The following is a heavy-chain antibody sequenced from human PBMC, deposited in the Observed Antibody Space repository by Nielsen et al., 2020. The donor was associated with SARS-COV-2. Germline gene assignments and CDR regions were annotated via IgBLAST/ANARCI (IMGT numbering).Heavy chain of an antibody. V-gene: IGHV3-30*18. Sequence: GGSLRLSCAASGFTFSSYGMHWVRQAPGKGLEWVAVISYDGSNKYYADSVKGRFTISRDNSKNTLYLQMNSLRAEDTAVYYCAKEGWYSSSIGMDVWGQGTTVTVSS. D-gene: IGHD6-13*01. CDR3: AKEGWYSSSIGMDV. CDR2: ISYDGSNK. J-gene: IGHJ6*02. CDR1: GFTFSSYG.